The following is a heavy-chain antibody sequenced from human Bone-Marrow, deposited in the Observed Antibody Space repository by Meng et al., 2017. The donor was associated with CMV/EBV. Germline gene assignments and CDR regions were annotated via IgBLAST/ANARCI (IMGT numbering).Heavy chain of an antibody. J-gene: IGHJ4*02. CDR3: ARGYCSSTSCYPRSLMKRSFDY. Sequence: ASVKVSCKASGYTFTGYYMHWVRQAPGQGLEWMGWINPNSGGTNYAQKSQGRVTMTRDTSISTAYMELSRLRSDDTAVYYCARGYCSSTSCYPRSLMKRSFDYWGQGTLVTVSS. CDR1: GYTFTGYY. V-gene: IGHV1-2*02. CDR2: INPNSGGT. D-gene: IGHD2-2*01.